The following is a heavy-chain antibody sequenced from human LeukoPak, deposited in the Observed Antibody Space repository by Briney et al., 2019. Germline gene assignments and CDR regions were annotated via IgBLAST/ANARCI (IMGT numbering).Heavy chain of an antibody. CDR2: INPNSGGT. J-gene: IGHJ4*02. CDR1: GYTFTGYY. D-gene: IGHD6-13*01. V-gene: IGHV1-2*02. CDR3: ARDMEGIAAAVYSIDY. Sequence: GASVKVSCKASGYTFTGYYMHWVRQAPGQGLEWMGWINPNSGGTNYAQKFQGRVTMTRDTSISIVYMELSRLRSDDTAVYYCARDMEGIAAAVYSIDYWGQGTLVTVSS.